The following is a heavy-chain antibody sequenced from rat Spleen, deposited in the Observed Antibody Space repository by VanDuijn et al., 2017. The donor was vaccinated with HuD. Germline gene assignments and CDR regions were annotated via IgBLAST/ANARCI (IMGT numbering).Heavy chain of an antibody. CDR1: GFTFSDYY. CDR2: ISYEGSST. CDR3: ARQDYVYYRY. D-gene: IGHD1-6*01. J-gene: IGHJ2*01. Sequence: EVQLVESGGGLVQPGRSLKLSCAASGFTFSDYYMAWVRQAPKKGLEWVASISYEGSSTYYGDSVKGRFPISRDNAKNTQYLQMDSLRSEDTATYYCARQDYVYYRYWGQGVMVTVSS. V-gene: IGHV5-22*01.